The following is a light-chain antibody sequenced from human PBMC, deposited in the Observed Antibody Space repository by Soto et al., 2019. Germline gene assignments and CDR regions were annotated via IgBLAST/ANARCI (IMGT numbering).Light chain of an antibody. CDR1: QSVSHY. V-gene: IGKV1-39*01. CDR3: QQSYSTPHT. J-gene: IGKJ2*01. CDR2: SAS. Sequence: DVQMTQSPSSLSASVGDRVTITCRASQSVSHYLNWYQQKTGEAPKLLIYSASSLQSGVPSRFSGSGSGTDFTLTISSLQPEDFATYYCQQSYSTPHTFGQGTKLEIK.